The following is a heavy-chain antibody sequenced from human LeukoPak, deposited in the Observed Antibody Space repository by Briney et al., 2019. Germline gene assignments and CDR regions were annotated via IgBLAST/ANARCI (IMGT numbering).Heavy chain of an antibody. CDR3: ARARRSYFDY. CDR1: GGSVSSYY. J-gene: IGHJ4*02. V-gene: IGHV4-59*02. CDR2: IYYSGST. Sequence: PSETLSLSCTVSGGSVSSYYWSWIRQPPGKGLEWIGYIYYSGSTNYNPSLKSRVTISVDTSKNQFSLKLSSVTAADTAVYYCARARRSYFDYWGQGTLVTVSS.